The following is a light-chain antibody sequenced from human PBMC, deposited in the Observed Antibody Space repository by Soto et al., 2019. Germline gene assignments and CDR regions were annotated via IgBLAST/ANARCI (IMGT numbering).Light chain of an antibody. V-gene: IGKV3-20*01. Sequence: EIVLTQSPGTLSLSPGERATLSCRASQSVSSSYLVWYQQKPGQAPRLLIYGASSRATGIPDRFSGSESGTDFTLPISRLEPAYFAVYYCRQGDTFGQGTKLEIK. CDR1: QSVSSSY. J-gene: IGKJ2*01. CDR3: RQGDT. CDR2: GAS.